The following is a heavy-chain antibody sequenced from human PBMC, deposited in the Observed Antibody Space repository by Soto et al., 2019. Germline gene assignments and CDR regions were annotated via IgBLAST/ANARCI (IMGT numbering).Heavy chain of an antibody. V-gene: IGHV3-53*01. D-gene: IGHD3-3*01. J-gene: IGHJ4*02. CDR2: IYSGGAT. CDR1: GFTFSSYA. Sequence: GGSLRLSCAASGFTFSSYAMSWVRQAPGEGLEWVSIIYSGGATYHADSVKGRFSISRDESKNTLYLQMNSLRAEDTAVYYCARELEFDYWGQGTLVTVSS. CDR3: ARELEFDY.